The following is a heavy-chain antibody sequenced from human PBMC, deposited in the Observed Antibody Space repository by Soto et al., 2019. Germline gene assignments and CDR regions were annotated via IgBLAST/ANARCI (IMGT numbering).Heavy chain of an antibody. V-gene: IGHV1-18*01. Sequence: ASVKVSCKASGYAFTRDVISWGRQAPGQGLEWMGWISAYNGNTNYAQKLQGRVTMTTDTSTSTAYMELRSLRSDDTAVYYCAREGQDLNFDYWGQGTLVTVSS. J-gene: IGHJ4*02. CDR1: GYAFTRDV. CDR3: AREGQDLNFDY. CDR2: ISAYNGNT.